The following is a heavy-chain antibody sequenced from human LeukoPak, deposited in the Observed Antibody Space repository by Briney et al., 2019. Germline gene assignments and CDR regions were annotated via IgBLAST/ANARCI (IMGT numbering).Heavy chain of an antibody. CDR3: AKDRGYSYIMHYFDY. D-gene: IGHD5-18*01. Sequence: GGSLRLSCAASGFTFDDYAMHWVRQAPGKGLEWVSGISWNSGSIGYADSVKGRFTISRDNAKNSLYLQMNSLRAEDTALYYCAKDRGYSYIMHYFDYWGQGTLVTVSS. J-gene: IGHJ4*02. CDR2: ISWNSGSI. CDR1: GFTFDDYA. V-gene: IGHV3-9*01.